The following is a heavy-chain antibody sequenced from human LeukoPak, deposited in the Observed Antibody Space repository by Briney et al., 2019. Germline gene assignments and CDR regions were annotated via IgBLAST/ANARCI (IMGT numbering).Heavy chain of an antibody. D-gene: IGHD6-19*01. J-gene: IGHJ4*02. CDR2: IKRDGSEK. CDR3: VRDDGAVKPC. Sequence: PGGSLRLSCAASGYSLCGYWMSWVRAAPGRGLEWVANIKRDGSEKYYVDAVKARFTISRDNAKNSLFLQMSSLRVDDTAGYYCVRDDGAVKPCWGQVTSVTVPS. CDR1: GYSLCGYW. V-gene: IGHV3-7*01.